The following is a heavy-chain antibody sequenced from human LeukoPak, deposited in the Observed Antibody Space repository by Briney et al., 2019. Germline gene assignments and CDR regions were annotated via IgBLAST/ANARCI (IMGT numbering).Heavy chain of an antibody. CDR3: ARDRGSGWYYYYYMDV. Sequence: GGSLRLSCAASGFTFSSYAMSWVRQAPGKGLEWVANIKQDGSEKYYVDSVKGRFTISRDNAKNSLYLQMNSLRAEDTAVYYCARDRGSGWYYYYYMDVWGKGTTVTVSS. CDR1: GFTFSSYA. D-gene: IGHD6-19*01. J-gene: IGHJ6*03. V-gene: IGHV3-7*01. CDR2: IKQDGSEK.